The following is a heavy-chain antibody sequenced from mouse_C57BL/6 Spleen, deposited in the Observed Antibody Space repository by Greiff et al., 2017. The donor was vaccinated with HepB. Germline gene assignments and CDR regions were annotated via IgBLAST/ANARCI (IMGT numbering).Heavy chain of an antibody. D-gene: IGHD4-1*01. Sequence: VQLQQSGAELVRPGASVKLSCKASGYTFTDYYINWVKQRPGQGLEWIARIYPGSGNTYYNEKFKGKATLTAEKSSSTAYMQLSSLTSEDSAVYFCARLLTVQAMDYWGQGTSVTVSS. J-gene: IGHJ4*01. CDR3: ARLLTVQAMDY. CDR2: IYPGSGNT. V-gene: IGHV1-76*01. CDR1: GYTFTDYY.